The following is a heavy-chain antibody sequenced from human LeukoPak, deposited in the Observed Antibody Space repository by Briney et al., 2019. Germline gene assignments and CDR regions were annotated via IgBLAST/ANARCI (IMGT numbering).Heavy chain of an antibody. Sequence: ASVKVSCKASGYTFTGYYMHWVRQAPGQGLEWMGWINLNSGGTNYAQKFQGRVTMTRDTSISTAYMELSRLRSDDTAVYYCARGTTVAGTGYWGQGTLVTVSS. V-gene: IGHV1-2*02. J-gene: IGHJ4*02. D-gene: IGHD6-19*01. CDR3: ARGTTVAGTGY. CDR1: GYTFTGYY. CDR2: INLNSGGT.